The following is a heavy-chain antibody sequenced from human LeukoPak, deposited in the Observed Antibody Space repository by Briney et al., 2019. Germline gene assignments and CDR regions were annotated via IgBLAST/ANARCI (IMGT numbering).Heavy chain of an antibody. D-gene: IGHD6-13*01. CDR2: IYPADSDT. V-gene: IGHV5-51*01. CDR3: ARRSWNFDY. CDR1: GSSFTSYW. Sequence: GESLKISCKGSGSSFTSYWIGWVRQMPGKGLERMGIIYPADSDTRYSPSFEGQVTISADKSISTAYLQWSSLKASDTAMYYCARRSWNFDYWGQGTLVTISS. J-gene: IGHJ4*02.